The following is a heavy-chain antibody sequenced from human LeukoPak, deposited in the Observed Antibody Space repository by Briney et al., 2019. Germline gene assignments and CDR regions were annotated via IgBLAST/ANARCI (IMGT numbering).Heavy chain of an antibody. CDR3: ARDYSSSWSNWFDP. Sequence: SETLSLTCTVSGGSISSGSYYWSWIRQPAGKGLEWIGRIYTSGSTNYNPSLKSRVTISVDTSKNQFSLKLSSVTAADTAVYYCARDYSSSWSNWFDPWGQGTLVTVSS. V-gene: IGHV4-61*02. CDR2: IYTSGST. J-gene: IGHJ5*02. D-gene: IGHD6-13*01. CDR1: GGSISSGSYY.